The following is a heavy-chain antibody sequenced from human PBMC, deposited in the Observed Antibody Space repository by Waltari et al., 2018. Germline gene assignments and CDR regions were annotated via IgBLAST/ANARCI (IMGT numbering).Heavy chain of an antibody. CDR2: INHSGST. V-gene: IGHV4-34*01. D-gene: IGHD4-17*01. CDR1: GGSFSGYY. Sequence: QVQLQQWGAGLLKPSETLSLTCAVYGGSFSGYYWSWIRQPPGKGLEWIGEINHSGSTNYNPSPKSRVTISVDTSKNQFSLKLSSVTAADTAVYYWASLNDYGDYWYFELWGRGTLVTVSS. CDR3: ASLNDYGDYWYFEL. J-gene: IGHJ2*01.